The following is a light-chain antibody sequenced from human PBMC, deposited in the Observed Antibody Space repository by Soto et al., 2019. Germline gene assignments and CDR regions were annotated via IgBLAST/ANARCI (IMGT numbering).Light chain of an antibody. J-gene: IGLJ2*01. CDR1: SSEIGGSDF. CDR2: EVN. Sequence: QSALTQPSSVSGSPGQSITISCTGTSSEIGGSDFVSWYQQHPGKAPKLVMSEVNKRPSGVSSRFSGSKSGNTASLTISGIQAEDEGDYYCCSYTTTNNVVFGGGTKLTGL. CDR3: CSYTTTNNVV. V-gene: IGLV2-14*01.